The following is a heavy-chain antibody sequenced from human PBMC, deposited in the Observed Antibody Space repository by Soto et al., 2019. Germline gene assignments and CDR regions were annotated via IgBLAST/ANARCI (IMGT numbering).Heavy chain of an antibody. J-gene: IGHJ4*02. D-gene: IGHD3-22*01. CDR2: LLWNDDK. CDR3: ANRIYSSGYYRAFEY. V-gene: IGHV2-5*01. CDR1: GFSLSTSGVG. Sequence: PGPNAREPTQTLTLTCAFSGFSLSTSGVGVGWIRQSPGQALEWLALLLWNDDKSFSPSLKSRLTITKDSSKNQVVLTMTNMDPVDTATYYCANRIYSSGYYRAFEYWGQGILVTVSS.